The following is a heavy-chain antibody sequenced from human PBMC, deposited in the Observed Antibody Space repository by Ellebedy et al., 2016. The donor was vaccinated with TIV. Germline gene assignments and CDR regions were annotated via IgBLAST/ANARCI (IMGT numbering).Heavy chain of an antibody. CDR2: IYYSGST. J-gene: IGHJ2*01. Sequence: SETLSLXCTVSGGSISSYYWSWIRQPPGKGLEWIGYIYYSGSTNYNPSLKSRVTISVDTSKNQFSLKLSSVTAADTAVYYCARRFSSGWYPGYFDLWGRGTLVTVSS. V-gene: IGHV4-59*08. CDR3: ARRFSSGWYPGYFDL. CDR1: GGSISSYY. D-gene: IGHD6-19*01.